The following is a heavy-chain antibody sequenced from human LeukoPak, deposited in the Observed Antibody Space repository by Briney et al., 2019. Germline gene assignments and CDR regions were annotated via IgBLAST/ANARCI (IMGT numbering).Heavy chain of an antibody. CDR3: ARDRYSSGSAFDP. V-gene: IGHV4-4*07. CDR1: GGSISSYY. J-gene: IGHJ5*02. Sequence: SETLSLTCTVSGGSISSYYWSRIRQPAGKRLGWIGRIYTSGSTNYNPSLKSRVTMSVDTSKNQFSLKLSSVTAADTAVYYCARDRYSSGSAFDPWGQGTLVTVSS. CDR2: IYTSGST. D-gene: IGHD6-19*01.